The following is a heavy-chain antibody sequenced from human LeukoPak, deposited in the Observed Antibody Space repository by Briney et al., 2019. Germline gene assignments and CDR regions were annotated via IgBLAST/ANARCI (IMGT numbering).Heavy chain of an antibody. D-gene: IGHD1-1*01. CDR1: GGSISPYY. CDR2: ILYSGTTT. J-gene: IGHJ4*02. V-gene: IGHV4-59*01. CDR3: ARVGDWNDLVY. Sequence: SETLSLTCTVSGGSISPYYWSWIRQTPGKGLEWIGYILYSGTTTNYNPSLKSRVTISVDTSKNQFSLKLSSVTAADTAVYYCARVGDWNDLVYWGQGTLVTVSS.